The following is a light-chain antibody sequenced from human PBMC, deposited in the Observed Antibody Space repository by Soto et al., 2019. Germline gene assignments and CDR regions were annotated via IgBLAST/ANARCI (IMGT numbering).Light chain of an antibody. CDR3: QQYITYPCA. Sequence: DIQMTQSPSTLSASVGDRVTITCRASQSTSTWLAWYQQRPGKIPKLLISEASKLESGVPSRFSGSGSGTEFTLTISSLQPDDFSTYYCQQYITYPCAFGQGTKVEIK. CDR1: QSTSTW. J-gene: IGKJ1*01. CDR2: EAS. V-gene: IGKV1-5*03.